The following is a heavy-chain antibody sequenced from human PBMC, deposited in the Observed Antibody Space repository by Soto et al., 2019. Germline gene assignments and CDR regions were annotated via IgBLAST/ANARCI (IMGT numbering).Heavy chain of an antibody. CDR1: GYTFTSYA. J-gene: IGHJ6*03. V-gene: IGHV1-3*01. Sequence: GPSVKVSCKASGYTFTSYAMHWVRQAPGQRLEWMGWINAGNGNTKYSQKFQGRVTITRDTSASTAYMELSSLRSEDTAVYYCARDWEVVVAAKRYYYYMDVWGKGTTVTVSS. D-gene: IGHD2-15*01. CDR3: ARDWEVVVAAKRYYYYMDV. CDR2: INAGNGNT.